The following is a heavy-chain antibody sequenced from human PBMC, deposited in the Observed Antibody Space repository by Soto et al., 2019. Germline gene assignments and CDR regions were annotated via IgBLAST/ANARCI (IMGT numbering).Heavy chain of an antibody. CDR2: IYYSGST. D-gene: IGHD4-17*01. CDR1: GGSISSGGYY. CDR3: ARSPPMTFSTDYYYNYMYV. V-gene: IGHV4-31*03. J-gene: IGHJ6*03. Sequence: PSGTLSLTCTVSGGSISSGGYYWSWIRQHPGKGLEWIGYIYYSGSTYYNPSLKSRVTISVDTSKNQFSLKLSSVTAADTAVYYCARSPPMTFSTDYYYNYMYVRGQGATVTVSS.